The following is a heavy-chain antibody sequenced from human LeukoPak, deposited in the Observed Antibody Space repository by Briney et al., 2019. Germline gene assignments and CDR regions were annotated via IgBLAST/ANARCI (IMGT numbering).Heavy chain of an antibody. CDR2: ISSSSSYI. Sequence: SGGSLRLSCAASGFTFSSYNMNWVRQAPGKGLEWVSSISSSSSYIYYTDSVKGRFTISRDNAKNSLYLQMNSLRAEDTAVYCAGRPLGYCSGGSCWEDYFDYWGQGTLVTVSS. D-gene: IGHD2-15*01. CDR3: AGRPLGYCSGGSCWEDYFDY. V-gene: IGHV3-21*01. CDR1: GFTFSSYN. J-gene: IGHJ4*02.